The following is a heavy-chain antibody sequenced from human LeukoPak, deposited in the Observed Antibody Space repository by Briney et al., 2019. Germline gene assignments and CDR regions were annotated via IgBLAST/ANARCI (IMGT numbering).Heavy chain of an antibody. V-gene: IGHV1-8*02. CDR3: ARGPTGYPNWFDP. Sequence: ASVKVSCKASGYTFTGYYMHWVRQAPGQGLEWMRWMNPNSGNTGYAQKFQGRVTMTRNTSISTAYMELSSLRSEDTAVYYCARGPTGYPNWFDPWGQGTLVTVSS. CDR1: GYTFTGYY. J-gene: IGHJ5*02. CDR2: MNPNSGNT. D-gene: IGHD3-9*01.